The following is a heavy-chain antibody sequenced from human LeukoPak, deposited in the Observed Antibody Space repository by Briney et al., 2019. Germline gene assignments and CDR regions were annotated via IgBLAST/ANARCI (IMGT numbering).Heavy chain of an antibody. J-gene: IGHJ4*02. CDR3: HVPAAIRVDY. V-gene: IGHV4-39*01. D-gene: IGHD2-2*02. Sequence: SETLSLTCTVSGGSISSSSYYWGWIRQPPGKGLEWIGSIYYSGSTYYNPSLKSRVTISVDTSKNQFSLKLSSVTAADTAVYYCHVPAAIRVDYWGQGTLVTVSS. CDR1: GGSISSSSYY. CDR2: IYYSGST.